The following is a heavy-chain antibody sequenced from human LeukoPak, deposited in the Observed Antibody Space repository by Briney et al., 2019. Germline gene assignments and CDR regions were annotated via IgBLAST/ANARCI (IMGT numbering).Heavy chain of an antibody. CDR1: GGSISNYY. V-gene: IGHV4-59*05. Sequence: PSETLSLTCTVSGGSISNYYWSWIRQPAGKGLEWIGSIYYSGSTYYNPSLKSRVIISVDTSKNQFSLKLSSVTAADTAVYYCARGRVIPKGFDYWGQGTLVTVPS. J-gene: IGHJ4*02. D-gene: IGHD2-21*01. CDR3: ARGRVIPKGFDY. CDR2: IYYSGST.